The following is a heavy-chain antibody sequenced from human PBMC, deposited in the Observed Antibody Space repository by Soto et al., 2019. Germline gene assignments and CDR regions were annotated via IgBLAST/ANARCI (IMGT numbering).Heavy chain of an antibody. V-gene: IGHV1-69*13. Sequence: SVKVSCKASGGTFSSYAISWVRQAPGQGLEWMGGIIPIFGTANYAQKFQGRVTITADESTSTAYMELSSLRSEDTAVYYCASGPVTYYYYYGMDVWGQGTTVTVSS. CDR2: IIPIFGTA. J-gene: IGHJ6*02. D-gene: IGHD3-10*01. CDR3: ASGPVTYYYYYGMDV. CDR1: GGTFSSYA.